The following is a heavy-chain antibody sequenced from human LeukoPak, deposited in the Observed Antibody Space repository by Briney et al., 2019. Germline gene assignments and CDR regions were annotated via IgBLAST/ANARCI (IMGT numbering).Heavy chain of an antibody. CDR3: ARGEGEYNYESGGYYWVY. Sequence: GGSLRLSCAASGFTFTDYYMSWVRQAPGKGPEWLSYISSSATTIYYADSVKGRFTISRDNAKNSLYLQMNSLRAEDTAVYYCARGEGEYNYESGGYYWVYWGQGTLVTASS. CDR2: ISSSATTI. J-gene: IGHJ4*02. CDR1: GFTFTDYY. V-gene: IGHV3-11*01. D-gene: IGHD3-22*01.